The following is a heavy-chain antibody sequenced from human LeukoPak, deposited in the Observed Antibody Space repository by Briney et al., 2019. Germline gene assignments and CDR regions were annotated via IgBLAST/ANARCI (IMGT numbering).Heavy chain of an antibody. CDR2: IIPIFGTA. J-gene: IGHJ5*02. V-gene: IGHV1-69*05. CDR1: GGTFSSYA. D-gene: IGHD3-22*01. Sequence: SVKVSCKASGGTFSSYAISWVRQAPGQGLEWMGGIIPIFGTANYAQKFQGRVTITRNTSISTAYMELSSLRSEDTAVYYCARGGLDNYYDSSGYYANWFDPWGQGTLVTVSS. CDR3: ARGGLDNYYDSSGYYANWFDP.